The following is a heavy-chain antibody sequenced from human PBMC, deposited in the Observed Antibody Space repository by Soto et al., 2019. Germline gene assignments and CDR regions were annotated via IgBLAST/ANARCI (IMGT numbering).Heavy chain of an antibody. CDR1: GGSISSGGYY. CDR2: IYYSGST. D-gene: IGHD6-19*01. J-gene: IGHJ4*02. V-gene: IGHV4-31*03. CDR3: ARALVAVAGPDYFDY. Sequence: QVQLQESGPGLVKPSQTLSLTCTVSGGSISSGGYYWSWIRQHPGKGLEWIGYIYYSGSTYYNPSLKSRVTITIDPSKDQSALELSSVTAADTAVYYCARALVAVAGPDYFDYWGQGTLVTVSS.